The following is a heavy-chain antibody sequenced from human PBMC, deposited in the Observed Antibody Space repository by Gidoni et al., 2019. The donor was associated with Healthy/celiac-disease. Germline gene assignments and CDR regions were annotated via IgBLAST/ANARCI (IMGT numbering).Heavy chain of an antibody. V-gene: IGHV3-30*18. CDR3: AKPRRYFDHDVRFDY. J-gene: IGHJ4*02. CDR2: ISYDGSNK. CDR1: GFTFSSYG. Sequence: QVQLVESGGGVVQPGRSLRLSCAASGFTFSSYGMHWVRQAPGKGLEWVAVISYDGSNKYYADSVKGRFTISRDNSKNTLYLQMNSLRAEDTAVYYCAKPRRYFDHDVRFDYWGQGTLVTVSS. D-gene: IGHD3-9*01.